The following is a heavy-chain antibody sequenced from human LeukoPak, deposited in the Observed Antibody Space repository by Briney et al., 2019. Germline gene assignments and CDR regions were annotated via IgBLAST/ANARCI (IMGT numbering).Heavy chain of an antibody. D-gene: IGHD3-22*01. CDR2: ISGSGGTT. CDR1: GFTFSSYA. Sequence: PGGSLRLSCAASGFTFSSYAMGWVRQAPGKGLEWVSAISGSGGTTYYADSVKGRFTISRDNSKNTLFLQMNSLRAEDTAVYYCSLSSGLPAPLWGQGTLVTVSS. CDR3: SLSSGLPAPL. V-gene: IGHV3-23*01. J-gene: IGHJ4*02.